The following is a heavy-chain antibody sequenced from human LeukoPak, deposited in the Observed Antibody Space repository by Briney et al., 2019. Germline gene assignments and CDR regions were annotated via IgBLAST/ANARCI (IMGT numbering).Heavy chain of an antibody. CDR3: ARREYSSSSGYYYYYGMDV. CDR1: GFTFSSYS. J-gene: IGHJ6*02. CDR2: ISSSSGYI. Sequence: GGSLRLSCAASGFTFSSYSMNWVRQAPGKGLEWVSSISSSSGYIYYADSVKGRFTISRDNAKNSLYLQMNSLRAEDTAVYYCARREYSSSSGYYYYYGMDVWGQGTTVTVSS. V-gene: IGHV3-21*01. D-gene: IGHD6-6*01.